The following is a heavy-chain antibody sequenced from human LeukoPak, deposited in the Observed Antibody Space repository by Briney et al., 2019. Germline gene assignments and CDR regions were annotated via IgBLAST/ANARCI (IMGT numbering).Heavy chain of an antibody. CDR1: GYTLTELS. CDR2: FDPEDGET. V-gene: IGHV1-24*01. J-gene: IGHJ4*02. CDR3: ARIHPDSSGWYPDY. Sequence: ASVKVSCKVSGYTLTELSTHWVRQAPGKGLEWMGGFDPEDGETIYAQKFQGRVTMTEDTSTDTAYMELSSPRSEDTAVYYCARIHPDSSGWYPDYWGQGTLVTVSS. D-gene: IGHD6-19*01.